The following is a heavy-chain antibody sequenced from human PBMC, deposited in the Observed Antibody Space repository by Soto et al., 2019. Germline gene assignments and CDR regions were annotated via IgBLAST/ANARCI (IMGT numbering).Heavy chain of an antibody. V-gene: IGHV4-34*10. J-gene: IGHJ4*02. Sequence: PSETLSLTCAVYGGSVNGYYWNWIRQPPGKGLEWIGEINHTGGTHYNPSLKSRVTMSVDTSKNQFSLKLSSVTAADTAVYYCARTIVGATLDYWGQGTLVTVSS. CDR3: ARTIVGATLDY. CDR2: INHTGGT. CDR1: GGSVNGYY. D-gene: IGHD1-26*01.